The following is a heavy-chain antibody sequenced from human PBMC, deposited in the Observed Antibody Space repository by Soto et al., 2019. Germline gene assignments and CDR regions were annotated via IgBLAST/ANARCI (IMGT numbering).Heavy chain of an antibody. CDR2: IYYSGST. Sequence: PSETLSLTCTVSGGSISSSSYYWGWIRQPPGKGLEWIGSIYYSGSTYYNPSLKSRVTISVDTSKNQFSLKLSSVTAADTAVYYGVRISILAVAGTVWFEPWGQGTLV. CDR3: VRISILAVAGTVWFEP. J-gene: IGHJ5*02. CDR1: GGSISSSSYY. V-gene: IGHV4-39*01. D-gene: IGHD6-19*01.